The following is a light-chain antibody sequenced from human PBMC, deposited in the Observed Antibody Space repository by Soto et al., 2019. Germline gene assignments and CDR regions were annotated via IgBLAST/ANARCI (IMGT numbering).Light chain of an antibody. CDR2: AAS. J-gene: IGKJ5*01. Sequence: DIQMTQSPSSLSASVGDRFTTTCRASQSISSYLNWYQQKPGKAPKLLIYAASSLQSGVPSRFSGSGSGTDFTLTISSLQPEDFATYYCQQSYSIPPITFGQGTRLEIK. CDR1: QSISSY. V-gene: IGKV1-39*01. CDR3: QQSYSIPPIT.